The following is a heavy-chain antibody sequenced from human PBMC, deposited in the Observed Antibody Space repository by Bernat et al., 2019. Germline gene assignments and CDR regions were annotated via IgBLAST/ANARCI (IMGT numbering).Heavy chain of an antibody. V-gene: IGHV3-21*01. Sequence: EVQLVESGGGLVKPGGSLRLSCAASGFTFSSYSMNWVRQAPGKGREWVSSISSSSSYIYYADSVKGRFTISRDNAKNSLYLQMNSLRAEDTAVYYCAREGSNIAAAGIPYYMDVWGKGTTVTVSS. CDR2: ISSSSSYI. CDR3: AREGSNIAAAGIPYYMDV. J-gene: IGHJ6*03. CDR1: GFTFSSYS. D-gene: IGHD6-13*01.